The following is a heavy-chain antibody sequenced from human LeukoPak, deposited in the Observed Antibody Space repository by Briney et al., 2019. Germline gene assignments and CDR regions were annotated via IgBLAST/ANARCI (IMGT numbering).Heavy chain of an antibody. D-gene: IGHD3-10*01. Sequence: SETLSLTCTVSGGSISNTYYWGWIRQPPGKGLEWIGDIYSSGSASYNPSLQSRLLISIDTSKNHFSLELSSVTAADTAVYFCAKADLPVRSPYNWFDPWGQGTLVTVSS. CDR3: AKADLPVRSPYNWFDP. CDR2: IYSSGSA. J-gene: IGHJ5*02. CDR1: GGSISNTYY. V-gene: IGHV4-39*07.